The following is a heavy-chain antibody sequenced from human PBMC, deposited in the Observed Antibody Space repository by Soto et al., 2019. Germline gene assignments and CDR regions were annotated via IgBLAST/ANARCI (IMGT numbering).Heavy chain of an antibody. CDR2: IIPIFGTA. V-gene: IGHV1-69*01. CDR1: GGTFSSYA. D-gene: IGHD6-13*01. CDR3: ARDWGPYSSSPSYNWFDP. Sequence: QVQLVQSGAEVKKPGSSVKVSCKASGGTFSSYAISWVRQAPGQGLEWMGGIIPIFGTANYAQKIQGRVTITSDESTSTAYMELSSLRSEDTAVYYCARDWGPYSSSPSYNWFDPWCQGSLVTVSS. J-gene: IGHJ5*02.